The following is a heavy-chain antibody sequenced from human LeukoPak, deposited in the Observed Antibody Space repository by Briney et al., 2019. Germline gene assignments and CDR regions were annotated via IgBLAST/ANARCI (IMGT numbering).Heavy chain of an antibody. V-gene: IGHV5-51*01. J-gene: IGHJ4*02. CDR3: ARFGDDYGDHQAHYFDY. CDR2: IYPGDSDT. D-gene: IGHD4-17*01. CDR1: GYSFTSYW. Sequence: GESLKISCKGSGYSFTSYWIGWVRQMPGKGLEWMGIIYPGDSDTRYSPSFQGQVTISADKSISTAYLQWSSLKASGTAMYYCARFGDDYGDHQAHYFDYWGQGTLVTVSS.